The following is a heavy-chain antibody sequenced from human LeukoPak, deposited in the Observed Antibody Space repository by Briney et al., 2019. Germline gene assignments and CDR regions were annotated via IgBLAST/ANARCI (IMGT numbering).Heavy chain of an antibody. CDR2: ISGSGTNT. CDR1: GFTFSSYV. D-gene: IGHD1-26*01. CDR3: AKGRSGSYEEFDY. V-gene: IGHV3-23*01. J-gene: IGHJ4*02. Sequence: GGSLRLSCVASGFTFSSYVMNWVRQAPGKGLEWVSGISGSGTNTYYADSVKGRFTNSRDNSNNTLYLQMNSVRAGDTAVYYCAKGRSGSYEEFDYWGQGTLVTVSS.